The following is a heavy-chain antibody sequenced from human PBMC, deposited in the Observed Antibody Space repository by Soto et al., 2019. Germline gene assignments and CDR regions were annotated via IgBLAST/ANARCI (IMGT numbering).Heavy chain of an antibody. CDR3: ARSSSGYYDNWFDP. V-gene: IGHV4-31*03. Sequence: SETLSLTCTVSGGSISSGGYYWSWIRQHPGKGLEWIGYIYYSGSTYYNPSLKSRVTISVDTSKNQFSLKLSSVTAADTAVYYCARSSSGYYDNWFDPWGQGTLVTVSS. CDR2: IYYSGST. D-gene: IGHD3-22*01. J-gene: IGHJ5*02. CDR1: GGSISSGGYY.